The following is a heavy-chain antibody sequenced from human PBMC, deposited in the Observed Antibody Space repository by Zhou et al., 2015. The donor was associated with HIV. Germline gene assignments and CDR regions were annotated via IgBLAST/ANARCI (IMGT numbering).Heavy chain of an antibody. J-gene: IGHJ4*02. Sequence: QVQLVQSGAEVKKPGASVKVSCKASGYTFTSYGISWVRQAPGQGLEWMGWISAYNGNTNYAQKLQGRVTITADESTSTAYMELSSLRSEDTAVYYCAREFPNYDYVWGSYRYRVPGPLDYWGQGTLVTVSS. CDR1: GYTFTSYG. D-gene: IGHD3-16*02. V-gene: IGHV1-18*01. CDR3: AREFPNYDYVWGSYRYRVPGPLDY. CDR2: ISAYNGNT.